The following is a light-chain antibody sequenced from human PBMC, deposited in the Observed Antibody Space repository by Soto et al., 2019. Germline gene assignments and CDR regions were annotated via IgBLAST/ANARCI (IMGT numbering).Light chain of an antibody. CDR2: EVN. Sequence: QSALTQPRSVSGSPGQSVTLSCTATGRDVGDSSHVSWYQLHPGKAPKLMIYEVNNRPSGVPDRFSGSKSGSTASLTISGLQAEDEAEYYCCLSPGSLTWLFGGGTKLTVL. J-gene: IGLJ3*02. V-gene: IGLV2-11*01. CDR1: GRDVGDSSH. CDR3: CLSPGSLTWL.